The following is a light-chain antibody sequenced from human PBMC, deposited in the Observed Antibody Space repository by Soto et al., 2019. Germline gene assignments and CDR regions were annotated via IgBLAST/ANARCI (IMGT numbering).Light chain of an antibody. CDR3: QSYDSGLSSFV. Sequence: QAVVTQPTSVSGAPGQRVTISCTGSSSNIGARYDVHWYQQLPEAAPRLLIYGNTNRPSGVPDRFSASKSGTSASLAITGLQTEDEADYFCQSYDSGLSSFVFGTGTKVTVL. CDR2: GNT. J-gene: IGLJ1*01. CDR1: SSNIGARYD. V-gene: IGLV1-40*01.